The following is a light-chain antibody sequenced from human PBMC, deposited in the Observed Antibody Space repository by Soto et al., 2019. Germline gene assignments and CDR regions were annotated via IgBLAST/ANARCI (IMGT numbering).Light chain of an antibody. Sequence: QSALTQPASVSGSPGQSITISCTGTSSDVGSYNLVSWYQQHPGKAPKLMIYEGSTRPSGVSNRFSGSKSGNTASLTISGLQAEDEADYYCCSYAGSSTVFGGGTQLTVL. J-gene: IGLJ2*01. CDR1: SSDVGSYNL. V-gene: IGLV2-23*01. CDR3: CSYAGSSTV. CDR2: EGS.